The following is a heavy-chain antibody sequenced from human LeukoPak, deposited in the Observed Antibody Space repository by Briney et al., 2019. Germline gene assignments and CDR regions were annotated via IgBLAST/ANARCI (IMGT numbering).Heavy chain of an antibody. D-gene: IGHD3-16*01. Sequence: PGRSLRLSCAASGSTFSSYAMHWVRQAPGKGLEWVAVISYDGSNKYYADSVKGRFTISRDNSKNTLYLQMNSLRAEDTAVYYCAREGGDGAFDIWGQGTMVTVSS. CDR1: GSTFSSYA. CDR3: AREGGDGAFDI. J-gene: IGHJ3*02. CDR2: ISYDGSNK. V-gene: IGHV3-30*04.